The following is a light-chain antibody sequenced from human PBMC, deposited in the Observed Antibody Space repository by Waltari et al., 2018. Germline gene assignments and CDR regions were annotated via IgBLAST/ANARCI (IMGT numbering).Light chain of an antibody. CDR3: QQYNDWPPWT. CDR2: GAS. CDR1: QSVSSD. J-gene: IGKJ1*01. V-gene: IGKV3-15*01. Sequence: EVLLPQSPATMSVSPGDRVTLSRGASQSVSSDLAWYQQKPGQAPRLLIYGASTRATGIPARFSGSGSGTEFTRTISSIQSEDFVLYYCQQYNDWPPWTFGQGTKVEIK.